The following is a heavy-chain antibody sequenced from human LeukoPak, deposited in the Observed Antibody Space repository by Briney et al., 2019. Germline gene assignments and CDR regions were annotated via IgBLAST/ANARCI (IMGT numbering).Heavy chain of an antibody. V-gene: IGHV1-18*01. CDR3: ARDSLSLYGDSFFDY. CDR1: GYTFTSYG. J-gene: IGHJ4*02. CDR2: ISAYNGNT. Sequence: ASVKVSCKASGYTFTSYGISWVRQAPGQGLEWMGWISAYNGNTNYAQKLQGRVTMTTDTSTRTAYMELRSLRSDDTAVYYCARDSLSLYGDSFFDYWGQGTLVTVSS. D-gene: IGHD2/OR15-2a*01.